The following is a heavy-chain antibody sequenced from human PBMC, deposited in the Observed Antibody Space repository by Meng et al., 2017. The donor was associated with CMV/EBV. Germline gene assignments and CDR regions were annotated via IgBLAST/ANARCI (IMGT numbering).Heavy chain of an antibody. Sequence: QQLPQRWGAGVLEARGSLPLTSSVDGGFFSGYDWSWIRQPARKGLEWIGEINHSGSTNYNPSLKSRVTISVDTSKNQFSLKLSSVTAADTAVYYCARGGIAAAGPFDYWGQGTLVTVSS. CDR3: ARGGIAAAGPFDY. D-gene: IGHD6-13*01. CDR2: INHSGST. J-gene: IGHJ4*02. V-gene: IGHV4-34*01. CDR1: GGFFSGYD.